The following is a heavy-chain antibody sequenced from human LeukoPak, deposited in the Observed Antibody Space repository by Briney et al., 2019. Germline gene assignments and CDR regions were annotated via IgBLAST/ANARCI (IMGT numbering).Heavy chain of an antibody. D-gene: IGHD3-16*02. CDR3: ARLMVTFGGVIVKGYFDY. Sequence: SETLSLTCTVSGGSISSSSYYWGWIRQPPGKGLEWIVEINHSGSTNYNPSLKSRVTISVDTSKNQFSLKLSSVTAADTAVYYCARLMVTFGGVIVKGYFDYWGQGTLVTVSS. CDR2: INHSGST. CDR1: GGSISSSSYY. V-gene: IGHV4-39*07. J-gene: IGHJ4*02.